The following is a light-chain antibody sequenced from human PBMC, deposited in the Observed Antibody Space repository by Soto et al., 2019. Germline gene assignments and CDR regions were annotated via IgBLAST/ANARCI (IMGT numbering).Light chain of an antibody. CDR3: MQALQTPIT. Sequence: DIVMTQSPLSLPVTPGEPASISCRSSQSLLHSNGYNYLDWYLQKKGQPPQILIYLGSNRYSGVPDRFSGSGSGTDFTLKISRVEAEDVGVYYCMQALQTPITFGQGTKVDIK. V-gene: IGKV2-28*01. J-gene: IGKJ1*01. CDR2: LGS. CDR1: QSLLHSNGYNY.